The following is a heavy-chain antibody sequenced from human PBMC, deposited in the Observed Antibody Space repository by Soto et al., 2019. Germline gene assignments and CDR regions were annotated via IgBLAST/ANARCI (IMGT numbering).Heavy chain of an antibody. CDR2: IYYTGSS. J-gene: IGHJ4*02. Sequence: QVQLQESGPGLVKPSQTLSLTCTVSGDSISSGNYYWSWIRQHPGRGLEWIGYIYYTGSSYYSPSLKSRVSMSVDTTKNQFSLTLKSVTPEDTAVYFCARFYTYGYYYFDTWDQGTQVTVSS. D-gene: IGHD5-18*01. V-gene: IGHV4-31*03. CDR1: GDSISSGNYY. CDR3: ARFYTYGYYYFDT.